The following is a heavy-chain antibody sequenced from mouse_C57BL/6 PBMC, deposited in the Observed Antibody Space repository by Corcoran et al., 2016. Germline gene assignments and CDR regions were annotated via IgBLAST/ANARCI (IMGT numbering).Heavy chain of an antibody. CDR3: ARRARVIYYGNYYYAMDY. D-gene: IGHD2-1*01. CDR1: GFSLSTSGMG. CDR2: IYWDDDK. V-gene: IGHV8-12*01. J-gene: IGHJ4*01. Sequence: QVTLKESGPGILQSSQTLSLTCSFSGFSLSTSGMGVSWIRQPSGKGLEWLAHIYWDDDKRYNPSLKSRLTISKDTSRNQVFLKITSVDTADTATYYCARRARVIYYGNYYYAMDYWGQGTSVTVSS.